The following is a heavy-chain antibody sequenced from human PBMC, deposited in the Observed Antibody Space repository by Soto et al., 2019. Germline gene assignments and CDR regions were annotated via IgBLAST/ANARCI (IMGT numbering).Heavy chain of an antibody. J-gene: IGHJ4*02. CDR2: IYYRGNA. Sequence: SETLSLTCSVCDDSINRDKYYWVWIRQPPGKGLEWIGSIYYRGNAYYNPSLQTRVTISLDKSTSQFSLKLNSVTAAASAVYFCARLEGLATISYSFVFWGPGVLFTVSS. D-gene: IGHD5-12*01. CDR3: ARLEGLATISYSFVF. V-gene: IGHV4-39*01. CDR1: DDSINRDKYY.